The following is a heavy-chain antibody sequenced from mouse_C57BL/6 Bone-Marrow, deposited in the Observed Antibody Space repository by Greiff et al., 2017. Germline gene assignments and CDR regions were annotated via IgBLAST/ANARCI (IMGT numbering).Heavy chain of an antibody. CDR3: ASSLWFPFAY. V-gene: IGHV7-3*01. Sequence: EVKLVESGGGLVQPGGSLSLSCAASGFTFTDYYMSWVRQPPGKALEWLGFIRNKANGYTTEYSASVKGRFTISRDNSQSILYLQMNALRAEDSATYYCASSLWFPFAYWGQGTLVTVSA. CDR2: IRNKANGYTT. J-gene: IGHJ3*01. D-gene: IGHD2-2*01. CDR1: GFTFTDYY.